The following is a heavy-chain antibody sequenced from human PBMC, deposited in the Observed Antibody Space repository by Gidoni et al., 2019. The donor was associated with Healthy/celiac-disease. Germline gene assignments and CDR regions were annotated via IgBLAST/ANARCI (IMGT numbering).Heavy chain of an antibody. CDR2: LSNRSSYI. Sequence: EVQLVESGGGLVKPGGSLRVSCAASGFTFISYSMNWVRQDPGKGLEWVSSLSNRSSYICYADSVKGRFTISRDNAKNSLYLQMNSLRAEDTAVYYCATVAAIDFDYWGQGTLFTVSS. J-gene: IGHJ4*02. V-gene: IGHV3-21*01. CDR1: GFTFISYS. D-gene: IGHD2-15*01. CDR3: ATVAAIDFDY.